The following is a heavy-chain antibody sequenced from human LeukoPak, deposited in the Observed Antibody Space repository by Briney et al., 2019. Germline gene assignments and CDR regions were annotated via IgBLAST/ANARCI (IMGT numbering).Heavy chain of an antibody. CDR1: GGSIGSATGTYY. CDR3: AREIVGLTRPFDY. D-gene: IGHD1-26*01. Sequence: SETLPLTCTVSGGSIGSATGTYYWSWIRHPAGKVLEWIGRIYTRDSTYYNPSLKSRVTISLDTSKNQFSLNLNSVTAADTAVYYRAREIVGLTRPFDYWGQGTLVTVSS. CDR2: IYTRDST. V-gene: IGHV4-61*02. J-gene: IGHJ4*02.